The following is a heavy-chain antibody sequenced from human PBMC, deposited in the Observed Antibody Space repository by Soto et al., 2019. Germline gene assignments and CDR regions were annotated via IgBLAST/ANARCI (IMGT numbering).Heavy chain of an antibody. CDR2: FDPEDGEA. V-gene: IGHV1-24*01. CDR1: GYTLTELS. J-gene: IGHJ3*02. Sequence: ASVKVSCKVSGYTLTELSMHWVRQAPGKGLEWMGGFDPEDGEAIYAQKFQGRVTMTEDTSTDTAYMELSSLRSEDTAAYYCATTKDCSGGSCYLGGAFDIWGQGTMVTVSS. CDR3: ATTKDCSGGSCYLGGAFDI. D-gene: IGHD2-15*01.